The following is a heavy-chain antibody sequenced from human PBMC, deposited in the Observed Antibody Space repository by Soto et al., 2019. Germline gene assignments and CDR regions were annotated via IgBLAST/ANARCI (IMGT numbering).Heavy chain of an antibody. Sequence: ASVKVSCKASGYTFTSYGISWVRQAPGQGLEWMGWISAYSGNTNYAQKLQGRVTMTTDTSTSTAYMELRSLRSDDTAVYYCAIYSSGWYYFDYWGQGTLVTVSS. CDR1: GYTFTSYG. V-gene: IGHV1-18*04. D-gene: IGHD6-19*01. CDR3: AIYSSGWYYFDY. J-gene: IGHJ4*02. CDR2: ISAYSGNT.